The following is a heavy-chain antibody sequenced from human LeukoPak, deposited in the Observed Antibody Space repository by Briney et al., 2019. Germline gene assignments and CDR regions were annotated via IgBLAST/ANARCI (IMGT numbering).Heavy chain of an antibody. D-gene: IGHD3-22*01. J-gene: IGHJ4*02. CDR2: IRSKANSYAT. CDR3: TRHVGEDYYDSSGYYD. CDR1: GFAFSGSA. Sequence: GGSLKLSCAASGFAFSGSAMHWVRQASGKGLEWVGRIRSKANSYATAYTASVKGRFTISRDDSKDTAYLQMNSLKTEDTAVYYCTRHVGEDYYDSSGYYDWGQGTLVTVSS. V-gene: IGHV3-73*01.